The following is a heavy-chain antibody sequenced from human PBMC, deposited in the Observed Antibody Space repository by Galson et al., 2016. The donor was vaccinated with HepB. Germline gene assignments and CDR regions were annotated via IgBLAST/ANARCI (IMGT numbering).Heavy chain of an antibody. D-gene: IGHD3-10*01. CDR2: IKSHIDGGTT. CDR3: TTHRLMGYDYYGMDV. Sequence: SLRLSCAASGFTFSNVWMTWVRQAPGKGLEWVGRIKSHIDGGTTHYAAPVKGRFSIPRDDSRDTLYLQMNRLKTEETAVYFCTTHRLMGYDYYGMDVLGQGTTVTVS. V-gene: IGHV3-15*01. J-gene: IGHJ6*02. CDR1: GFTFSNVW.